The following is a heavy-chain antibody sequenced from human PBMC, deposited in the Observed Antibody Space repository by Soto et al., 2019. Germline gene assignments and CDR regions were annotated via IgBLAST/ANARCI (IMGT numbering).Heavy chain of an antibody. CDR3: ARDRSPTVGPYSYYGRDV. CDR1: GGSISGYY. D-gene: IGHD4-17*01. V-gene: IGHV4-4*07. CDR2: VYSSGST. J-gene: IGHJ6*02. Sequence: SETLSLTCIVSGGSISGYYWTWIRQPAGRGLEWIGHVYSSGSTNSNPSLKSRLAMSMDTSKNPFSLKLRSVTAADTAVYYCARDRSPTVGPYSYYGRDVWGQGTTVTVSS.